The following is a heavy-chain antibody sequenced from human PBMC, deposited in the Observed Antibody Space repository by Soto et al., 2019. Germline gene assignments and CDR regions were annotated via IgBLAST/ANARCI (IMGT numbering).Heavy chain of an antibody. Sequence: QVQLVQSGAEVKKPGSSVKVSCKASGGTFSSYAISWVRQAPGQGLEWMGGIIPIFGTANYAQKFQGRVTITADESTSTAYMELSRLRSEDTAVYYCARDFGVKGFGLGYNWFDPWGQGTLVTVSS. CDR2: IIPIFGTA. CDR3: ARDFGVKGFGLGYNWFDP. J-gene: IGHJ5*02. D-gene: IGHD3-10*01. V-gene: IGHV1-69*12. CDR1: GGTFSSYA.